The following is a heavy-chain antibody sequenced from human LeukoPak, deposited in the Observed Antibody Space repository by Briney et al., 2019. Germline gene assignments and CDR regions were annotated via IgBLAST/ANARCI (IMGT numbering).Heavy chain of an antibody. Sequence: GGSLRLSCAASGFSFSNYAMSWVRQAPGKGLEWVSGISGSGGSTYYADSAKGRFTISRDNSKNTLYLQMNSLRAEDTAVYYCAKCTTRNSHYPIDSWGQGTLVTVSS. CDR2: ISGSGGST. CDR1: GFSFSNYA. D-gene: IGHD4-17*01. CDR3: AKCTTRNSHYPIDS. J-gene: IGHJ5*01. V-gene: IGHV3-23*01.